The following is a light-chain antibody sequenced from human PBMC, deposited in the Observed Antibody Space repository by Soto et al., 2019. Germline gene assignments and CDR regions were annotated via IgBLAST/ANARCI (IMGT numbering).Light chain of an antibody. V-gene: IGLV2-8*01. CDR1: SSDVGGYNY. Sequence: QSVLTQPPSASGSPGQSVAISCTGTSSDVGGYNYVSWYQQHPGKAPKLMIYEVNKRPSGVPARFSGSKSGNTASLTVSGLQAEDEADYYCSSYAGSSNVFGTGTKV. CDR3: SSYAGSSNV. CDR2: EVN. J-gene: IGLJ1*01.